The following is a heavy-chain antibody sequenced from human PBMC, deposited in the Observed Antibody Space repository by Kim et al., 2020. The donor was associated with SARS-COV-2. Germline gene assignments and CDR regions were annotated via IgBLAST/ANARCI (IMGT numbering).Heavy chain of an antibody. Sequence: GGSLRLSCAASGFTVSSNYMSWVRQAPGKGLEWVSVIYSGGSTYYADSVKGRFTISRDNSKNTLYLQMNSLRAEDTAVYYCARLDWNYGWSGLGHDNWFDPWGQGTLVTVSS. V-gene: IGHV3-53*01. CDR3: ARLDWNYGWSGLGHDNWFDP. CDR2: IYSGGST. CDR1: GFTVSSNY. D-gene: IGHD1-7*01. J-gene: IGHJ5*02.